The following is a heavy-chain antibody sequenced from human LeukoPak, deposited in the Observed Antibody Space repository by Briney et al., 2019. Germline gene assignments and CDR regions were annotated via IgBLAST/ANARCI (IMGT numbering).Heavy chain of an antibody. CDR3: ARGHSSGRDYYFDT. CDR2: ISGYSGST. J-gene: IGHJ4*02. CDR1: GYTFTSYD. V-gene: IGHV1-18*01. D-gene: IGHD6-19*01. Sequence: ASVKVSCKASGYTFTSYDINWVRQATGQGLEWMGWISGYSGSTNYAQKLQGRVTMTTDTSTTTAYMELRSLKSDDTAVYYCARGHSSGRDYYFDTWGQGTLVTVSS.